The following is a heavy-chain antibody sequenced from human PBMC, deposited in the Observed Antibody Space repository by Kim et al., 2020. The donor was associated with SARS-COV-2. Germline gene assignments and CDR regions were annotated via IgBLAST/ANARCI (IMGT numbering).Heavy chain of an antibody. Sequence: GGSLRLSCAASGFTFSSYGMHWVRQAPGKGLEWVAVIWYDGSNKYYADSVKGRFTISRDNSKNTLYLQMNSLRAEDTAVYYCARGPGPAAMGADYWGQGTLVTVSS. J-gene: IGHJ4*02. D-gene: IGHD2-2*01. CDR1: GFTFSSYG. V-gene: IGHV3-33*01. CDR2: IWYDGSNK. CDR3: ARGPGPAAMGADY.